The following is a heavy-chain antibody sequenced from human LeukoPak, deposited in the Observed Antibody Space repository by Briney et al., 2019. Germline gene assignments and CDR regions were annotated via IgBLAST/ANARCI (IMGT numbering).Heavy chain of an antibody. V-gene: IGHV1-2*02. D-gene: IGHD3-3*01. Sequence: ASVKVSCKASGYTFTGYYVHWVRQAPGQGLEWMGWINPNSGGTNYAQKFQGRVTMTRDTSISTAYMELSRLRSDDTAVYYCAREYYYDFWSGCSDTFDIWGQGTMVTVSS. CDR2: INPNSGGT. CDR1: GYTFTGYY. J-gene: IGHJ3*02. CDR3: AREYYYDFWSGCSDTFDI.